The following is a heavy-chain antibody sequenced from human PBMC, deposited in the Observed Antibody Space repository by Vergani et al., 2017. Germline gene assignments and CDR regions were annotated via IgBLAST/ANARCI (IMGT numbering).Heavy chain of an antibody. V-gene: IGHV1-2*02. CDR3: VRSLAVAGGSRYAFDI. D-gene: IGHD6-19*01. CDR1: GYTFTGYY. J-gene: IGHJ3*02. Sequence: QVQLVQSGAEVKKPGASVKVSCKASGYTFTGYYMHWVRQAPGQGLEWMGWINPNSGGTNYAQKFQGRVTMTRDTSISTAYMELSRLRSDDTAVYYCVRSLAVAGGSRYAFDIWGQATMVTV. CDR2: INPNSGGT.